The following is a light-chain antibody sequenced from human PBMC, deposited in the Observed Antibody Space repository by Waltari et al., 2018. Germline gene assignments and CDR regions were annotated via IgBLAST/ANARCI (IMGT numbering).Light chain of an antibody. V-gene: IGLV2-14*03. CDR1: SSDVGAYNY. J-gene: IGLJ2*01. CDR2: AVS. Sequence: QSALTQPASVSGSPGQSITISCTGTSSDVGAYNYVSWSQQHPGKAPKLTIFAVSNRPSGVSSRCSGSKSGHTASLSMSGLQAEDEAGYYCSSYISSSTLELFGGGTSLTVL. CDR3: SSYISSSTLEL.